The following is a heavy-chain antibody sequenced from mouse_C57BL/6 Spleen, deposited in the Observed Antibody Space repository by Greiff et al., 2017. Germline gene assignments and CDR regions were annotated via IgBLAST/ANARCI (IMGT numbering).Heavy chain of an antibody. V-gene: IGHV2-9-1*01. CDR3: ARNRGGGYDGYYYAMDY. CDR1: GFSLTSYA. CDR2: LWTGGGT. J-gene: IGHJ4*01. Sequence: QVQLKESGPGLVAPSQSLSITCTVSGFSLTSYAISWVRQPPGKGLEWLGVLWTGGGTNYNSALKSRLSISKDNSKSQVFFKMNRLQTDDTARYSWARNRGGGYDGYYYAMDYWGQGTSVTVSS. D-gene: IGHD2-2*01.